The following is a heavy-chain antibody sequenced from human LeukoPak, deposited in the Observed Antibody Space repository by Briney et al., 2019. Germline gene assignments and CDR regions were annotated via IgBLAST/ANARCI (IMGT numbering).Heavy chain of an antibody. V-gene: IGHV3-53*01. CDR3: ASDRRYCSGSSCYSGVDY. Sequence: GGSLRLSCAASGFTVSSNYMTWVRQAPGQGLEWVSVIYSGGSTYYGDSVKGRFTISRDNSKNTLYLQMNSLRAEDTAEYYCASDRRYCSGSSCYSGVDYWGQGTLVTVSS. CDR2: IYSGGST. CDR1: GFTVSSNY. J-gene: IGHJ4*02. D-gene: IGHD2-15*01.